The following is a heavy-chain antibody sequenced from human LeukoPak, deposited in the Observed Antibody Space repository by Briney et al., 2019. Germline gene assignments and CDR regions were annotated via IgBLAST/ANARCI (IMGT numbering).Heavy chain of an antibody. CDR2: INNSGAF. J-gene: IGHJ4*02. Sequence: SETLSLTCAVSGGSINNYYWSWFRQPPGKGPEWIGYINNSGAFSYNPSLKSRATVSLDTSKNHLSLNLRSVTAADTAVYYCARHAGDKGSSSLIDYWGQGTLVTVSS. D-gene: IGHD6-6*01. V-gene: IGHV4-59*08. CDR3: ARHAGDKGSSSLIDY. CDR1: GGSINNYY.